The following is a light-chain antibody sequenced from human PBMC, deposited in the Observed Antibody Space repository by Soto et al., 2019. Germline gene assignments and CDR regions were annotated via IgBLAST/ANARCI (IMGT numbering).Light chain of an antibody. Sequence: VMTQTQANRSLSPVAGALLSCWASQPVSDKLAWYQQKPGQAPRLLIYGASARALGIPARFSGSGSGTEFSFTVTILQSEDFAVYYCQQYDQWPITFGEGRRLAI. CDR3: QQYDQWPIT. J-gene: IGKJ5*01. CDR1: QPVSDK. CDR2: GAS. V-gene: IGKV3-15*01.